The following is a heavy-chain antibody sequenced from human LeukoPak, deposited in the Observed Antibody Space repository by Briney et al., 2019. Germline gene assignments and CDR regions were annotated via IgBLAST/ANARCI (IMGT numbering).Heavy chain of an antibody. CDR3: AHRLRGYNWNDGIFDY. Sequence: SGPTLVNPTQTLTLTCTFSGFALSTGGVGVGWIRQPPGKALECLALIYWDDDKRYSPSLKTRLTITKDTSRNQVVLTMTNMDPVDTATYYCAHRLRGYNWNDGIFDYWGQGTLVTVSS. CDR1: GFALSTGGVG. J-gene: IGHJ4*02. D-gene: IGHD1-1*01. CDR2: IYWDDDK. V-gene: IGHV2-5*02.